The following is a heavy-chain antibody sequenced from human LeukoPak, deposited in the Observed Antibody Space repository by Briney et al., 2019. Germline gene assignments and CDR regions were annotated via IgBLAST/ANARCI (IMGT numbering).Heavy chain of an antibody. CDR3: ARTRPYCSGGSCYPTNWFDP. CDR1: GGSISSSSYY. J-gene: IGHJ5*02. Sequence: SETLSLTCTVSGGSISSSSYYWSWVRQPPGKGLEWIGYLYYSGSTNYNPSLKSRVTISVDTSQNQFSLKLTSVTAADTAVYYCARTRPYCSGGSCYPTNWFDPWGQGTLVTVSS. D-gene: IGHD2-15*01. V-gene: IGHV4-61*01. CDR2: LYYSGST.